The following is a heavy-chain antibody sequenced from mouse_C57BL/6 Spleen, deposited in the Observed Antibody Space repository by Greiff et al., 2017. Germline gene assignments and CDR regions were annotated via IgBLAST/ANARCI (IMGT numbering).Heavy chain of an antibody. D-gene: IGHD3-1*01. CDR3: ARYDHGSGAIDD. J-gene: IGHJ4*01. Sequence: EVMLVESGGGLVQPGGSLKLSCAASGFTFSDYYMYWVRQTPEKRLEWVAYISNGGGSTYYPDNVKGRFTIARDNAKNTLYLQMSRLKSEDTAMYYCARYDHGSGAIDDWGQGTSVTVSS. CDR1: GFTFSDYY. V-gene: IGHV5-12*01. CDR2: ISNGGGST.